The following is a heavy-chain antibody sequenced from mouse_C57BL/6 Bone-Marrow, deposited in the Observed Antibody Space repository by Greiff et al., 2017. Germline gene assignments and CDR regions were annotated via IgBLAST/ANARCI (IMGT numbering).Heavy chain of an antibody. CDR3: TRLGYSLCFDY. CDR2: IDPETGGT. CDR1: GYTFTDYE. V-gene: IGHV1-15*01. D-gene: IGHD2-12*01. J-gene: IGHJ2*01. Sequence: QVQLKESGAELVRPGASVTLSCKASGYTFTDYEMHWVKQTPVHGLEWIGAIDPETGGTAYNQKFKGKAILTADKSSSTAYMELRSLTSEDSAVYYCTRLGYSLCFDYWGQGTTLTVSS.